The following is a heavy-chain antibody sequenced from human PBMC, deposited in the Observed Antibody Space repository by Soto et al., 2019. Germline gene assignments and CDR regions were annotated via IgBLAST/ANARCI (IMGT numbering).Heavy chain of an antibody. Sequence: GASVKVSCKASGYTFTSYCISWVRQAPGQGLEWMGCISAYNGNTNYAQKHQGRVTITTDTSTSTAYMELRSLRSDDTAVYYCARDPGPTHLYYYGMDVWGQGTTVTVSS. J-gene: IGHJ6*02. V-gene: IGHV1-18*01. CDR1: GYTFTSYC. CDR3: ARDPGPTHLYYYGMDV. CDR2: ISAYNGNT.